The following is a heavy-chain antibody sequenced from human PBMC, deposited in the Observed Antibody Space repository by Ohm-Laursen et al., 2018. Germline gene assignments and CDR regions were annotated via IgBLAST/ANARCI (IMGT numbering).Heavy chain of an antibody. CDR2: IKQDGSEK. D-gene: IGHD4-23*01. V-gene: IGHV3-7*03. CDR3: LVTVVTLGAPDY. CDR1: GFSFSADW. J-gene: IGHJ4*02. Sequence: SLRLSCAASGFSFSADWMYWVRQAPGKGLEWVANIKQDGSEKYYVDSVKGRFTISRDNAKNSLYLQMNSLRVADTAVYYCLVTVVTLGAPDYWGQGALVTVSS.